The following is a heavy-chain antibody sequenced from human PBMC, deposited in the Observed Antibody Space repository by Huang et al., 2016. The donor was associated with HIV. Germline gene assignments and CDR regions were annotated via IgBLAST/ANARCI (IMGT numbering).Heavy chain of an antibody. J-gene: IGHJ3*02. CDR1: SYVFTSYS. CDR3: ARVKILTGAFDI. CDR2: ISPYNTTT. V-gene: IGHV1-18*01. Sequence: QGHLVQSGGEVKKPGASVKVSCRASSYVFTSYSITWVRQPPGQGLEWMGWISPYNTTTDYAQKFQGRVTMTADTYTSTAYMELRNLRFDDTAVYYCARVKILTGAFDIWGQGALVTVS. D-gene: IGHD3-9*01.